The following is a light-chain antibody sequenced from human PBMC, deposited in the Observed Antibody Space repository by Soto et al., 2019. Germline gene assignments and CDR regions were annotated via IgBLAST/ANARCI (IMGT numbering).Light chain of an antibody. CDR2: DAS. CDR1: QISSNH. V-gene: IGKV1-33*01. CDR3: QQYDNLPT. Sequence: DIQMTQSTSSLSASVEDRVIITCRASQISSNHLNWYQQKPGKAPQLLIYDASNLEAGVPSRFRGSGSGTDFTFTISRLQPEDIATYYWQQYDNLPTFGQGTLLQIK. J-gene: IGKJ5*01.